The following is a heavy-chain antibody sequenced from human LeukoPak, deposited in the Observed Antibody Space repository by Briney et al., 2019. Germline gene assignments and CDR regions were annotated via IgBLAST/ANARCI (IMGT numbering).Heavy chain of an antibody. CDR3: ARLSSGSYVY. Sequence: SETLSLTCTVFGGSISSGGYYWSWIRQHPGKGLEWIGYIYYSGTPYYNPSLKSRVTISVATSKNQFSLKLSSVTAADTAVYYCARLSSGSYVYWGRGTLVTVSS. D-gene: IGHD3-10*02. V-gene: IGHV4-31*03. CDR1: GGSISSGGYY. CDR2: IYYSGTP. J-gene: IGHJ4*02.